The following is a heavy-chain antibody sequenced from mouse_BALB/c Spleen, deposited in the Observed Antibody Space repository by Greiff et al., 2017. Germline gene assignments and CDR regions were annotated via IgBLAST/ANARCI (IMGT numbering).Heavy chain of an antibody. CDR2: IYPGSGGT. CDR1: GYTFTSYG. CDR3: ARGPYYDYDGGGYYLDY. V-gene: IGHV1-77*01. D-gene: IGHD2-4*01. Sequence: QVQLQQSGPELVKPGASVKISCKASGYTFTSYGINWVKQRPGQGLEWIGYIYPGSGGTAYNQKFKGKATLTADKSSSTVYMQLSSLTSEDSAIYFCARGPYYDYDGGGYYLDYWGQGTTLTVSS. J-gene: IGHJ2*01.